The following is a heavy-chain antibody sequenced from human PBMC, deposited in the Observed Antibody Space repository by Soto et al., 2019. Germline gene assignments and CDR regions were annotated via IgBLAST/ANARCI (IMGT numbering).Heavy chain of an antibody. J-gene: IGHJ4*02. CDR3: ASARFDS. Sequence: QVQLQQWGSGLLKPSETLSLTCAVSGGSFSATYWTWIRQPPGKGLEWVGEINHRGNTNYSPSLQNRVTISVDTSYNHFSLKLTSVTAADTAVYYCASARFDSWGRGILVTVSS. CDR2: INHRGNT. V-gene: IGHV4-34*01. CDR1: GGSFSATY.